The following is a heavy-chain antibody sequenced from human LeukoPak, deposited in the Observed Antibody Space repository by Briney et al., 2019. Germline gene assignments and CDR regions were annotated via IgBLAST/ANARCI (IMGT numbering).Heavy chain of an antibody. CDR3: ARPQQRTMVRGSAFDI. J-gene: IGHJ3*02. CDR2: IYSGGST. V-gene: IGHV3-53*01. CDR1: GFTVSSNY. D-gene: IGHD3-10*01. Sequence: PGGSLRPSCAASGFTVSSNYMSWVRQAPGKGLEWVSVIYSGGSTYYADSVKGRFTISRDNSKNTLYLQMNSLRAEDTAVYYCARPQQRTMVRGSAFDIWGQGTMVTVSS.